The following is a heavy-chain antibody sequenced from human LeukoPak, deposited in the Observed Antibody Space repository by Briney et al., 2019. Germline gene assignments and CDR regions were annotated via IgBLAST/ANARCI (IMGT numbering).Heavy chain of an antibody. D-gene: IGHD1-26*01. Sequence: PSETLSLTCTVSGGSISSGDYYWSWIRQPPGKGLEWIGYIYYSGSTYYNPSLKSRVTISVDTSKNQFSLKLSSVTAAGTAVYYCASGLMGATLAQPIDYWGQGTLVTVSS. J-gene: IGHJ4*02. CDR1: GGSISSGDYY. CDR3: ASGLMGATLAQPIDY. V-gene: IGHV4-30-4*01. CDR2: IYYSGST.